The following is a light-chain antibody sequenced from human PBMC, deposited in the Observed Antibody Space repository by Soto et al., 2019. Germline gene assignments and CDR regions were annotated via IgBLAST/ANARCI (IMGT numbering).Light chain of an antibody. CDR2: KAS. J-gene: IGKJ1*01. CDR1: QSLGIS. CDR3: QQYRLYPWT. Sequence: DIQMTQSPSTLSASVGDRVTITCRASQSLGISLAWYQQKPGKAPNLLIYKASNLESGVPSRFSGSGSGAEFTLTISSLQPDDFATYYCQQYRLYPWTFDQGTKVE. V-gene: IGKV1-5*03.